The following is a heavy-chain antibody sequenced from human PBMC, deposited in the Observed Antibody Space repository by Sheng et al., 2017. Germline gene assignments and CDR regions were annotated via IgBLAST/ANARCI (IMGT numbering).Heavy chain of an antibody. Sequence: EVQLVESGGDFVQPGRSLRLSCAASGFTFSNYAMSWVRQAPGKGLEWVSVISASGGSRYYADSVKGRFTISRDNSKNTLYLQMNSLRADDTAVYYCAKGGMRYPLQNWFDPWGQGSLVTVSS. V-gene: IGHV3-23*04. D-gene: IGHD1-20*01. CDR3: AKGGMRYPLQNWFDP. CDR2: ISASGGSR. J-gene: IGHJ5*02. CDR1: GFTFSNYA.